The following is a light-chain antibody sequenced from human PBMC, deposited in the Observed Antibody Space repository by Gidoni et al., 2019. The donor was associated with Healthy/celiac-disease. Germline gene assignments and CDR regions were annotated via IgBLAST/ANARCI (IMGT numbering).Light chain of an antibody. CDR1: QSLLHSNGYNY. CDR2: LGS. V-gene: IGKV2-28*01. J-gene: IGKJ1*01. CDR3: RQALQTPT. Sequence: DIVMTQSPLSLPVTPGEPASISCRSSQSLLHSNGYNYLDWYLQKPGQSPQLLIYLGSNRASGVPDRFRGSGSGTDFTLKISRVEAEDVGVYYCRQALQTPTFXQXTKVEIK.